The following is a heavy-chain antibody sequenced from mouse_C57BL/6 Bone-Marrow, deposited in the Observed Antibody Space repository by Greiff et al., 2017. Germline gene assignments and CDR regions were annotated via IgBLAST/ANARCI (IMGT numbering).Heavy chain of an antibody. CDR2: IYPRSGNT. CDR3: ARKGAYYSNYEGFAY. J-gene: IGHJ3*01. D-gene: IGHD2-5*01. Sequence: QVQLQQSGAELARPGASVKLSCKASGYTFTSYGISWVKQRTGQGLEWIGEIYPRSGNTYYNEKFKGKATLTADKSSSTAYMELRSLTSEDSAVDFWARKGAYYSNYEGFAYWGQGTLVTVSA. V-gene: IGHV1-81*01. CDR1: GYTFTSYG.